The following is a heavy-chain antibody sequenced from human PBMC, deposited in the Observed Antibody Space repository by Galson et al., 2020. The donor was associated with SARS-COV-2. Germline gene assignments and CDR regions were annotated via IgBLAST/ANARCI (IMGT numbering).Heavy chain of an antibody. CDR1: GFTFGDFA. CDR2: IRSRTYDGTT. J-gene: IGHJ6*03. CDR3: ARGGFPYYYYMDV. V-gene: IGHV3-49*03. Sequence: GESLKSSCTVAGFTFGDFAMSWFRQAPGEGLEWVGFIRSRTYDGTTEYAASVKDRFTITRDDSKNVAYLQMNSLITEDTAVYYCARGGFPYYYYMDVWGKGTTVTVSS.